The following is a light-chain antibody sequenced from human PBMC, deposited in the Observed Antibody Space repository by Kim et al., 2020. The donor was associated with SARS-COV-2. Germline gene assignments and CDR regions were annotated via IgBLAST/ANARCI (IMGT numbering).Light chain of an antibody. CDR1: QGISNY. V-gene: IGKV1-27*01. J-gene: IGKJ1*01. Sequence: DIQMTQSPSSLSASVGDRVTITCRASQGISNYVAWYQQKPGKVPKLLIYAASTVQSGVPSRFSGSGSGTDFTLTISGLQPEDVATYYCQKYDSARTFGRGTKVDIK. CDR2: AAS. CDR3: QKYDSART.